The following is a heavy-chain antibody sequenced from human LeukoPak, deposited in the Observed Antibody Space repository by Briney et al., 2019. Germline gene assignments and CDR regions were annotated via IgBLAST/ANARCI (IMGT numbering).Heavy chain of an antibody. CDR2: INHSGST. J-gene: IGHJ4*02. Sequence: SETLSLTCAVYGGSFSGYYWSWIRQPTGKGLEWIGEINHSGSTNYNPSLKSRVTISVDTSKNQFSLKLSSVTAADTAVYYCARGDGIAVAGNRYFDYWGQGTLVTVSS. V-gene: IGHV4-34*01. D-gene: IGHD6-19*01. CDR3: ARGDGIAVAGNRYFDY. CDR1: GGSFSGYY.